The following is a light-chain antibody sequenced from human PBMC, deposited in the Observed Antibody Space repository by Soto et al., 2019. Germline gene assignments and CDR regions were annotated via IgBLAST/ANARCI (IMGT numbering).Light chain of an antibody. J-gene: IGKJ4*01. Sequence: DIQMPQSPSTLSASVGDRVAITCRASQSISNWLAWYQQKPGKAPKLVIYKASSLERGGPSRFSGSGSGTEFTLTISSLQPDDFATYYCQQYDTYSVSFGGGTKVEI. CDR2: KAS. V-gene: IGKV1-5*03. CDR3: QQYDTYSVS. CDR1: QSISNW.